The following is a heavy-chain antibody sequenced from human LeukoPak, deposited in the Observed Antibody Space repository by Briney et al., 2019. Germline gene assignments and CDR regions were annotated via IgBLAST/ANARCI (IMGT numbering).Heavy chain of an antibody. CDR3: AKVGGWSYDAFDI. V-gene: IGHV3-48*01. Sequence: GGSLRLSCAASGFTFSSYTMNWVRQAPGKGLEWVSYISSGNSNIYYADSVKGRFTISRDNSKNTLYLQMNSLRAEDTAVYYCAKVGGWSYDAFDIWGQGTMVTVSS. J-gene: IGHJ3*02. CDR1: GFTFSSYT. D-gene: IGHD3-16*01. CDR2: ISSGNSNI.